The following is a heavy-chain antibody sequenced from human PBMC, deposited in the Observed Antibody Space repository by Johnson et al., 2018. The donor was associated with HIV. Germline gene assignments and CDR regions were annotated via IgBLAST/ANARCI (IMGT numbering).Heavy chain of an antibody. CDR2: IDTTGDT. D-gene: IGHD6-13*01. CDR3: ARDRTGLIIAAAGHDAFEI. V-gene: IGHV3-13*01. CDR1: GFSFSSYD. Sequence: VQLVESGGGLVQPGGSLRLSCAASGFSFSSYDMHWVRQVIGKGLEWVSGIDTTGDTYYPGSVMGRFTISRENARNSLYLQMSSLRAEDTALYYSARDRTGLIIAAAGHDAFEIWGQGTMVTVSS. J-gene: IGHJ3*02.